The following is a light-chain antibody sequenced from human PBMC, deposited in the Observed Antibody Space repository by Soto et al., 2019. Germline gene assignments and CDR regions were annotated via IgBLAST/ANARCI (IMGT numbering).Light chain of an antibody. CDR1: SSDVGGYNY. V-gene: IGLV2-14*01. Sequence: QSALTQPASVSGSPGQSITISCTGTSSDVGGYNYVSWYQQHPGKAPKLMIFDVSNRPSGVSNRFSGSNSGNTASLTISGLQAEDEADYYCNSYTSSSTLYVFGNGTKLTVL. CDR3: NSYTSSSTLYV. CDR2: DVS. J-gene: IGLJ1*01.